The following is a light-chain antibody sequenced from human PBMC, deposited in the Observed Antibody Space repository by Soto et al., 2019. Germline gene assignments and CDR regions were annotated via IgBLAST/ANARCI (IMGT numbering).Light chain of an antibody. CDR3: QVWDSSTA. J-gene: IGLJ2*01. V-gene: IGLV3-9*01. Sequence: SYELTQPLSVSVALGQTARITCGGANIGSKNVHWYQQKPGQAPVLVIYRDKNRPSGIPERFSGSNSGNTATLTISRAQAGDEADYYCQVWDSSTAFGGGTKLTVL. CDR1: NIGSKN. CDR2: RDK.